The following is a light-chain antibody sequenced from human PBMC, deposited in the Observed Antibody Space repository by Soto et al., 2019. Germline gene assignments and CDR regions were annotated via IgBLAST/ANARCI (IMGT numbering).Light chain of an antibody. CDR2: EVS. CDR1: SSDVGSYNV. J-gene: IGLJ1*01. V-gene: IGLV2-23*02. CDR3: CSNAGSSTFYV. Sequence: QSALTQPASVSGSPGQSITISCTGTSSDVGSYNVVSWYQQHPGKAPKLLIYEVSKRPSGVSNRFSGSKSGNTASLTISGLQAEDDGDYYCCSNAGSSTFYVFGTGTKLTVL.